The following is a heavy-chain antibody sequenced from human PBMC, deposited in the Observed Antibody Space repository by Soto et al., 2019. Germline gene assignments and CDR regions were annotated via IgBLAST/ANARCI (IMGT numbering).Heavy chain of an antibody. D-gene: IGHD6-6*01. CDR2: IYYSGST. J-gene: IGHJ5*02. Sequence: PSETLSLTCTVSGGSISSYYWSWIRQPPGKGLEWIGYIYYSGSTNYNPSLKSRVTISVDTSKNQFSLKLSSVTAADTAVYYCARQSIAARSWFDPWGQGTWSPSPQ. CDR1: GGSISSYY. CDR3: ARQSIAARSWFDP. V-gene: IGHV4-59*01.